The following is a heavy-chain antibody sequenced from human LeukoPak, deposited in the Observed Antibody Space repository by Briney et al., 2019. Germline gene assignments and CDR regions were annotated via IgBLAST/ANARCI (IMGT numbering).Heavy chain of an antibody. Sequence: GGSLRLSCAASGFTFSSYTMSWVRQAPGKGLEWVSAISGSGGSTYYADSVKGRFTISRDNSKNTLYLQVNSLRAEDTAVYYCAKEVDDSSGYYPYYFDYWGQGTLVTVSS. J-gene: IGHJ4*02. V-gene: IGHV3-23*01. D-gene: IGHD3-22*01. CDR2: ISGSGGST. CDR3: AKEVDDSSGYYPYYFDY. CDR1: GFTFSSYT.